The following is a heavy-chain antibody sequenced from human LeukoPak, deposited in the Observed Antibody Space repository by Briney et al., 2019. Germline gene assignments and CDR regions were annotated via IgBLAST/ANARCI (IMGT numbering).Heavy chain of an antibody. Sequence: GGSLRLSCAASGFTFDDYAMHWVRQAPGKGLEWVSSISWNSASKAYADSVKGRFTISRDNAKNSLYLQLNSLRPEDTALYYCAKGGWGDPNSFDYWGQGTLVTVSS. CDR2: ISWNSASK. CDR1: GFTFDDYA. D-gene: IGHD2-21*02. V-gene: IGHV3-9*01. J-gene: IGHJ4*02. CDR3: AKGGWGDPNSFDY.